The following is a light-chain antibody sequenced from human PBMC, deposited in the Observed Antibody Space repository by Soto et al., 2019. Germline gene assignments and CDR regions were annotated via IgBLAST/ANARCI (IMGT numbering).Light chain of an antibody. V-gene: IGKV1-39*01. Sequence: DIQVTQSPPSLSASVGDRVIITCRASQSISNSLNWYQQKPGKAPKVLIHGASSWQSGVPSRFSGSGSGTDFTLTISSLQPEDFATYFCQQSRTTPYTFGQGTKLEIK. J-gene: IGKJ2*01. CDR3: QQSRTTPYT. CDR2: GAS. CDR1: QSISNS.